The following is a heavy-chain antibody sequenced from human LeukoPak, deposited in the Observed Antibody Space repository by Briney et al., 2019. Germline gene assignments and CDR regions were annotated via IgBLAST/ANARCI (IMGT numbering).Heavy chain of an antibody. V-gene: IGHV1-69*05. Sequence: SVKVSCKASGGTFSSYAISWVRQAPGQGLEWMGGIIPIFGTANYAQKFQGRVTITTDESTSTAYMELSSLRSEDTAVYYCASAQTTRYCSSTSCYTRLYYFDYWGQGTLVTVSS. CDR3: ASAQTTRYCSSTSCYTRLYYFDY. J-gene: IGHJ4*02. CDR2: IIPIFGTA. D-gene: IGHD2-2*02. CDR1: GGTFSSYA.